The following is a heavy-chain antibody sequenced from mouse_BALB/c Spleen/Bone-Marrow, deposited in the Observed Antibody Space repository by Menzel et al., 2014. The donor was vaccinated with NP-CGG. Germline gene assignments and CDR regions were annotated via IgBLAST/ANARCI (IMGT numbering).Heavy chain of an antibody. CDR1: GYTFTNSW. Sequence: QVQLQQPGFVLVRLGAPVKLSCKASGYTFTNSWLHWANQRPGQGFEWFGEIHPNRGNTNYNEKFKDKAILTVDTASSTAYVDLSSLTSEDSAVYYCARRHRYAYYFDYWGQGTTLTVSS. J-gene: IGHJ2*01. D-gene: IGHD2-14*01. CDR3: ARRHRYAYYFDY. CDR2: IHPNRGNT. V-gene: IGHV1S130*01.